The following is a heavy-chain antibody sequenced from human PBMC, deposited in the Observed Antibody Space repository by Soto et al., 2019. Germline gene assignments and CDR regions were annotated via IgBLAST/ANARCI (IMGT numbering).Heavy chain of an antibody. CDR2: INPNSGGT. Sequence: SCKASGYTFTGYYMHWVRQAPGQGLEWMGWINPNSGGTNYAQKFQGRVTMTRDTSISTAYMELSRLRSDDTAVYYCASEGGPNWNDASYNWFDPWGQGTLVTVSS. CDR3: ASEGGPNWNDASYNWFDP. V-gene: IGHV1-2*02. D-gene: IGHD1-1*01. CDR1: GYTFTGYY. J-gene: IGHJ5*02.